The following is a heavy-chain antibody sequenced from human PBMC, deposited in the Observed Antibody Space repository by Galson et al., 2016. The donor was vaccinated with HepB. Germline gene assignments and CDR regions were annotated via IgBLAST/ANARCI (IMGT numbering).Heavy chain of an antibody. D-gene: IGHD3-10*01. CDR3: ATNGPLIRAGELLESLHY. V-gene: IGHV3-21*06. Sequence: SLRLSFAASGFTFSNSAMTWVRQAPGKGLEWVSSISSTSRYIYYADAVKGRVDISRDNAKNSVYLQMSSLRAEDTAVYYCATNGPLIRAGELLESLHYWGQGTLVTVSS. CDR2: ISSTSRYI. J-gene: IGHJ4*02. CDR1: GFTFSNSA.